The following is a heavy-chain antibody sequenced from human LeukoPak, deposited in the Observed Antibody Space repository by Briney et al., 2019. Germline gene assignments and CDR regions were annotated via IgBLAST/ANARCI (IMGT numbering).Heavy chain of an antibody. CDR2: IYTSGST. CDR3: ARGGVKACSSTSCYTALYYYYYMDV. D-gene: IGHD2-2*02. CDR1: GGSISSGSYY. V-gene: IGHV4-61*02. J-gene: IGHJ6*03. Sequence: SQTLSLTCTVSGGSISSGSYYWSWIRQPAGKGLEWIGRIYTSGSTNYNPSLKSRVTISVDTSKNQFSLKLSSVTAADTAVYYCARGGVKACSSTSCYTALYYYYYMDVWGKGTTVTVSS.